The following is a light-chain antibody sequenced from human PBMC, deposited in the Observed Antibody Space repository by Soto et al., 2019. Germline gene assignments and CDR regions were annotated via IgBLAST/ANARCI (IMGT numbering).Light chain of an antibody. Sequence: EIALTQSPGTLSLSPGEGATLSCRASQSVDSNYLAWYQQKPGQAPRLLIYGASTRATGIPERFSGSASGTDFSLIISRLEPEDFAVYYCQQFSTSPIMYTFGQGTKLEIK. J-gene: IGKJ2*01. CDR1: QSVDSNY. V-gene: IGKV3-20*01. CDR3: QQFSTSPIMYT. CDR2: GAS.